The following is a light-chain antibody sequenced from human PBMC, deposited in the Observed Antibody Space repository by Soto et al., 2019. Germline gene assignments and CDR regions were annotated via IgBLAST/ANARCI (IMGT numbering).Light chain of an antibody. CDR3: HQYSISP. V-gene: IGKV3-20*01. Sequence: NVLTQSPGTPSLSPGERATLSCRASQIAISNYLAWDQQKPGQAPRLLIYGASSRATGIPDSFSGSVSVTDFTLTISRLEPEDFAVYYCHQYSISPFGGVMKLDIK. J-gene: IGKJ4*01. CDR2: GAS. CDR1: QIAISNY.